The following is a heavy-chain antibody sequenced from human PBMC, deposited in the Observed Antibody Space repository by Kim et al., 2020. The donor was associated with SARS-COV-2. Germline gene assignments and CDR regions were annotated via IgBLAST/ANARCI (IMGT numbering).Heavy chain of an antibody. D-gene: IGHD3-10*01. V-gene: IGHV3-21*01. CDR1: EFTFSTYS. CDR3: TRDPRYGSGSI. J-gene: IGHJ4*02. Sequence: GGSLRLSCTSSEFTFSTYSLNWVRQAPGKGLEWVASISSSSGVYKYYADSVKGRFTISRDNAQKSLYLQMNSLRAEDTAVYYCTRDPRYGSGSIWGQGTLVTVSS. CDR2: ISSSSGVYK.